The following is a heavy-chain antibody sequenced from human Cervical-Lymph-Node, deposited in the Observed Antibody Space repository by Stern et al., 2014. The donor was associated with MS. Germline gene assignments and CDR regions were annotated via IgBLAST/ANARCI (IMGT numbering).Heavy chain of an antibody. CDR3: ARDPSTTASDWFFDL. V-gene: IGHV4-59*02. D-gene: IGHD2-21*02. Sequence: QLQLQESGPGLVKPSETLSLTCTVSGGAVSDYYWTWIRQRPGKGLEWIGYISDTGTTNYNPSLHSRVTITLDTSQNQVSLRLRSVTAADTAVYYCARDPSTTASDWFFDLWGRGSLVTDSS. J-gene: IGHJ2*01. CDR1: GGAVSDYY. CDR2: ISDTGTT.